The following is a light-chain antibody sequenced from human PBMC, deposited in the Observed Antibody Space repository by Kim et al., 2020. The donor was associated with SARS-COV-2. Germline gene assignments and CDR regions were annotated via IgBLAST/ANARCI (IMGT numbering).Light chain of an antibody. J-gene: IGKJ1*01. CDR2: GAS. V-gene: IGKV3D-15*01. CDR3: QQSNDWPPLT. CDR1: QSVSSSY. Sequence: QGERATLSGRASQSVSSSYLAWYQQKPGQAPRLLIYGASSRATGIPDRFSGSGSETDFTLTISSLQSEDFAVYYCQQSNDWPPLTFGQGTKVDIK.